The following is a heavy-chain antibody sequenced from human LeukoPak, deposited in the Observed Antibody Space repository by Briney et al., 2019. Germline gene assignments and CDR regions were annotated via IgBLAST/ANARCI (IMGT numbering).Heavy chain of an antibody. V-gene: IGHV1-69*04. D-gene: IGHD2-21*01. CDR1: GGTFSSYA. J-gene: IGHJ6*02. CDR2: IIPILGIA. CDR3: ARVFQQIGDLYYYYGMDV. Sequence: SVKVSCKASGGTFSSYAISWVRQAPGQGLEWMGRIIPILGIANYAQKFQGRVTITADKSTSTAYMELSSLRSEDTAVYYCARVFQQIGDLYYYYGMDVWGQGTTVTVSS.